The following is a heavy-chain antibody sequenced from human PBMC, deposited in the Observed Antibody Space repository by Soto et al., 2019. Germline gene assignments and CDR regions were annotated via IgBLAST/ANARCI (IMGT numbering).Heavy chain of an antibody. J-gene: IGHJ4*02. CDR3: AKTPRYCANGVCYGGYFDY. V-gene: IGHV3-23*01. CDR2: ISGSGGST. Sequence: GGSLRLSCAASGFTFSSYAMSWVRQAPGKGLEWVSAISGSGGSTYYVDFVKGRFTLSRDNSKNTLYLQMNSLRAEDTAVYYCAKTPRYCANGVCYGGYFDYWGQGTLVTVSS. D-gene: IGHD2-8*01. CDR1: GFTFSSYA.